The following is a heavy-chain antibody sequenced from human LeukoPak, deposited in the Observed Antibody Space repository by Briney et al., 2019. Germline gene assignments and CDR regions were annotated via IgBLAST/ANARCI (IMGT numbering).Heavy chain of an antibody. V-gene: IGHV1-46*01. J-gene: IGHJ4*02. Sequence: GASVKVSCKASGYTFTSYYMHWVRQAPGQGLERMGIINPSGGNTSYAQKFQGRVTMTRDTSTSTVYMELSSLRSEDTAVYYCASGGVVVAALMYWGQGTLVTVSS. CDR1: GYTFTSYY. CDR2: INPSGGNT. D-gene: IGHD2-15*01. CDR3: ASGGVVVAALMY.